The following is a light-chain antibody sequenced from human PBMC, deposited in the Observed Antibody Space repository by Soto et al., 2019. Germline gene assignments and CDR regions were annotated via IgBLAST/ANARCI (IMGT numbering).Light chain of an antibody. CDR1: QSMSTS. Sequence: IVLTQSPVTLALSPGERAVLSCRASQSMSTSLAWYQHKPGQAPRLFIYDASKRAPGIPARFSGSGSGTDFTLTFSSLEPEDLAVYYCQVRDVWPSFGQGTK. V-gene: IGKV3-11*01. CDR2: DAS. J-gene: IGKJ1*01. CDR3: QVRDVWPS.